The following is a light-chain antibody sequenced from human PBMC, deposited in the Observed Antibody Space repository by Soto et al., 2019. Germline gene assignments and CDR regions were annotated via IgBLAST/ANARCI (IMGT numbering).Light chain of an antibody. J-gene: IGKJ5*01. CDR1: RSVSTN. CDR3: QQYKNWPL. CDR2: AAS. V-gene: IGKV3-15*01. Sequence: ESVMTQSPATLSVSPGERVTLSCRASRSVSTNLAWYQQRPGQPPSLLIYAASSRATGVPARFSGSGFGTEFTLTISSLQSEDFAVYYCQQYKNWPLFGQGTRLEIK.